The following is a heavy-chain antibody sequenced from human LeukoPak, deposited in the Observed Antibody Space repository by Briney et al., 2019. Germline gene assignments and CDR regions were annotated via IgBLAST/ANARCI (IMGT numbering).Heavy chain of an antibody. CDR2: VYYSGTT. CDR3: ARGTLYSGWSYYFDY. J-gene: IGHJ4*02. CDR1: GGSISSNSYY. Sequence: SETLSLTCTVSGGSISSNSYYWDWIRQPPGKALEWIGIVYYSGTTSYNPSLKSRVTISVDMSKNHFSLRLSSVTAADTAMYYCARGTLYSGWSYYFDYWGQGSQVTVSS. V-gene: IGHV4-39*07. D-gene: IGHD6-19*01.